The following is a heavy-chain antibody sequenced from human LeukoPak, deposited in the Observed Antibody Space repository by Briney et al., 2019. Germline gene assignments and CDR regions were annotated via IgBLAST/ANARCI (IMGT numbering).Heavy chain of an antibody. CDR2: IEYDGSNK. J-gene: IGHJ4*02. V-gene: IGHV3-30*02. CDR1: GFTFSNYG. CDR3: AKDLPGDADFDN. Sequence: GGSLRLSCSATGFTFSNYGMHWVRQTPGKGLEWVAFIEYDGSNKYYTDSVKGRFTISRDNSKNTLYLQLNSLRAADTALYYCAKDLPGDADFDNWGQGTLVTVSS. D-gene: IGHD7-27*01.